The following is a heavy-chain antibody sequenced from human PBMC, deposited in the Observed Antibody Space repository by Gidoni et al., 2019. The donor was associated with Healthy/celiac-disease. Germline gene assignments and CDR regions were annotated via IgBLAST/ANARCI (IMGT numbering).Heavy chain of an antibody. D-gene: IGHD2-15*01. CDR2: IYYSGST. V-gene: IGHV4-39*01. J-gene: IGHJ4*02. CDR1: GGSSSSSSYH. Sequence: QLQLQESGPGLVKPSATLSLTCTVSGGSSSSSSYHWGWISQPPGQGLEWIGRIYYSGSTYYNPSLKSRVTISVDTSKNQFSLKLSSVTAADTAVYYCASRPWVDRQGPFDYWGQGTLVTVSS. CDR3: ASRPWVDRQGPFDY.